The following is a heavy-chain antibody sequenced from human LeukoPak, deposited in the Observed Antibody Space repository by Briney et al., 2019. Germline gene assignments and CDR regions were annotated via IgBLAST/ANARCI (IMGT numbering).Heavy chain of an antibody. J-gene: IGHJ3*02. D-gene: IGHD3-22*01. CDR1: GFTFSSYA. Sequence: GGSLRLSCAASGFTFSSYAMTWVRQAPGMGLEWVSAISSTAGGTYYADSVKGRFTISRDNSKNTLYLQMNSLRAEDTAVYFCAKVRMMVVVFGAFDIWGQGTMVTVSS. CDR3: AKVRMMVVVFGAFDI. CDR2: ISSTAGGT. V-gene: IGHV3-23*01.